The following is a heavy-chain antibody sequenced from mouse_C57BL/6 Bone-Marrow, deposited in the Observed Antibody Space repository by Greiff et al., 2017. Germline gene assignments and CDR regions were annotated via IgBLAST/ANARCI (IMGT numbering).Heavy chain of an antibody. J-gene: IGHJ2*01. CDR3: ARSITTGVKFDY. Sequence: QVQLQQSGPELVKPGASVKISCKASGYAFSSSWMNWVKQRPGKGLEWIGRIYPGDGDTNYNGKFKGKATLTADKSSSTAYMQLSSLTSEDSAVYFCARSITTGVKFDYWGQGTTLPVSS. CDR2: IYPGDGDT. V-gene: IGHV1-82*01. CDR1: GYAFSSSW. D-gene: IGHD1-1*01.